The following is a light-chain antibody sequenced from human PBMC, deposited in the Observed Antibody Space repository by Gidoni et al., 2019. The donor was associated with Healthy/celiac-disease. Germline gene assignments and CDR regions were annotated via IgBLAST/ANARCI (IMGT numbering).Light chain of an antibody. CDR3: SSYTSSSTPYV. CDR1: SSDVGGYNY. V-gene: IGLV2-14*01. CDR2: EVS. J-gene: IGLJ1*01. Sequence: QSALTQPASVSGSPGQSITLPCTGTSSDVGGYNYVSWYHHHPGKAPKLMIYEVSNRPSGVSNRFSGSKSGNTASLTISGLQAEDEADYYCSSYTSSSTPYVFGTGTKVTVL.